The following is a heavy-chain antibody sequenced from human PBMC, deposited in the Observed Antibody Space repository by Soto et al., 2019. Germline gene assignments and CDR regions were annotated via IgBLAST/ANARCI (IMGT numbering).Heavy chain of an antibody. CDR3: AREVVVFGVIIPTPMDV. Sequence: SLSLSCAASGFTFRSYALRGVGQAPGKGLEWVAVISYDGSNKYYADSVKGRFTISRDNAKDSLYLQMNSLRAEDTAVYYCAREVVVFGVIIPTPMDVWGRGTTVTGSS. V-gene: IGHV3-30-3*01. D-gene: IGHD3-22*01. CDR2: ISYDGSNK. J-gene: IGHJ6*02. CDR1: GFTFRSYA.